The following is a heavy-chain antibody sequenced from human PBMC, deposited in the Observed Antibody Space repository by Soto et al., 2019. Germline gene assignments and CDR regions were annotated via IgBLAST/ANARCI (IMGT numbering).Heavy chain of an antibody. V-gene: IGHV1-2*02. CDR2: INPNSGGT. Sequence: ASVKVSCKASGYTFTGYYMHWVRQAPGQGLEWMGWINPNSGGTNYAQEFRGRVTLTRDTSISTAYMELSRLRSDDTALYYCARDYGDAFDVWGQGTMVTVSS. D-gene: IGHD4-17*01. J-gene: IGHJ3*01. CDR3: ARDYGDAFDV. CDR1: GYTFTGYY.